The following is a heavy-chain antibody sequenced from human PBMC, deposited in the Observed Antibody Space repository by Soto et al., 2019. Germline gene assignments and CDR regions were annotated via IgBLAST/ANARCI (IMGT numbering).Heavy chain of an antibody. J-gene: IGHJ3*02. Sequence: EVQLLESGGGLVQPGGSLRLSCAASGFTFSSYAMSWVRQAPGKGLEWVSAISGSGGSTYYADSVKGRFTISRDNSKNTLYLQMNSLRAEDTAVYYCAKYKSRGASRSDAFDSWGQGTMVTVSS. V-gene: IGHV3-23*01. CDR2: ISGSGGST. D-gene: IGHD3-10*01. CDR3: AKYKSRGASRSDAFDS. CDR1: GFTFSSYA.